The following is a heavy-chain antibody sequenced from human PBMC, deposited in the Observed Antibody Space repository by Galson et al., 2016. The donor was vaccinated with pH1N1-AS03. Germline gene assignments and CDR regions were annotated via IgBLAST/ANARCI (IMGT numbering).Heavy chain of an antibody. CDR3: ARDYYERDSYYYSAAGY. CDR1: GFSFSTYA. V-gene: IGHV3-23*01. J-gene: IGHJ4*02. Sequence: PRLSCAASGFSFSTYAMSWVRQAQGMGLEWVSSISASGGDTYYADSVKGRCTISRDNSKNTLYLQMDSLRPEDTAVYYCARDYYERDSYYYSAAGYWGQGTQVTVSS. CDR2: ISASGGDT. D-gene: IGHD5-24*01.